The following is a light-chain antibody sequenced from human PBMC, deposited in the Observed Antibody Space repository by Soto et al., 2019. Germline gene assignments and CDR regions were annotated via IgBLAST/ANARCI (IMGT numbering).Light chain of an antibody. CDR3: QKYNTVPAT. CDR1: QGIGHS. Sequence: DIQMTQSPPSLSASVGDRVTITCRASQGIGHSLAWYQQKPGTVPKLLIYSASTLQSGVPSRFSGSGSGTDFTLTISSLQPEDVAAYYCQKYNTVPATFGQGTRLEI. CDR2: SAS. J-gene: IGKJ5*01. V-gene: IGKV1-27*01.